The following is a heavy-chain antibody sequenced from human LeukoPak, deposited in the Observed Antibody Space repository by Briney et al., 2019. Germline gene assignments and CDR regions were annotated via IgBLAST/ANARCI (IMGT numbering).Heavy chain of an antibody. CDR2: IKEDVSEK. D-gene: IGHD1-26*01. V-gene: IGHV3-7*01. J-gene: IGHJ4*02. CDR3: ARDRRGSYYSFDY. Sequence: GGSLRLSCAASGFTFSSYWMSWVRQAPGKGLEWVANIKEDVSEKYYVDSVKGRFTISRDNAKNSLYLHMNSLRAEDTAVYYCARDRRGSYYSFDYWGQGTLVTVSS. CDR1: GFTFSSYW.